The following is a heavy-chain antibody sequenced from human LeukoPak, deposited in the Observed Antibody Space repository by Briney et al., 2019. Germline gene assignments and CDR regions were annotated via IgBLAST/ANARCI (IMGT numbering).Heavy chain of an antibody. CDR2: IYYTGSS. CDR1: GGSISSSSYY. V-gene: IGHV4-39*07. D-gene: IGHD5-18*01. Sequence: SETLSLTCSVSGGSISSSSYYWGWVRQPPGKGLEWIGSIYYTGSSYYNPSLKSRVTISVDTSKNQFSLKLSSVTAADTAVYYCARDGYSYISPWGQGTLVTVSS. J-gene: IGHJ5*02. CDR3: ARDGYSYISP.